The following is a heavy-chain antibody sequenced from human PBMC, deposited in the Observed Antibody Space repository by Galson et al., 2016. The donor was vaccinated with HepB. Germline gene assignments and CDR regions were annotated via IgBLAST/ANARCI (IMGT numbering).Heavy chain of an antibody. J-gene: IGHJ5*02. CDR2: ISYVGGNE. D-gene: IGHD6-6*01. V-gene: IGHV3-30*04. Sequence: SLRLSCAVSGFTFSNYAMHWVRQAPGKGLEWVALISYVGGNEHYADSVKGRFTISRDNSKNTLYLQMSSLRAEDTAVYYCASSLSSSLYSWFDPWGQGTLVSVPS. CDR3: ASSLSSSLYSWFDP. CDR1: GFTFSNYA.